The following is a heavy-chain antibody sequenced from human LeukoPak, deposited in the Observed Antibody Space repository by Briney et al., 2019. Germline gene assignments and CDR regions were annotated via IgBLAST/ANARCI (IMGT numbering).Heavy chain of an antibody. CDR3: ARRLLWFGEPRAFDI. D-gene: IGHD3-10*01. Sequence: KSGGSLRLSCAASGFTFSDYYMSWIRQAPGKGLEWVSYISSSGSTIYYADSVKGRFTIPRDNAKNSLYLQMNSLRAEDTAVYYCARRLLWFGEPRAFDIWGQGTMVTVSS. CDR2: ISSSGSTI. J-gene: IGHJ3*02. V-gene: IGHV3-11*01. CDR1: GFTFSDYY.